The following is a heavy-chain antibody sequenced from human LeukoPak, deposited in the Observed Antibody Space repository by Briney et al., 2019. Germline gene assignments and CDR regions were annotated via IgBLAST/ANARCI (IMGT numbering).Heavy chain of an antibody. CDR3: ARDIVVVPAAMVTRWVYYMDV. CDR1: GGSISSYY. Sequence: PSETLPLTCTVSGGSISSYYWSWIRQPAGKGLEWIGRIYTSGSTNYNPSLKSRVTMSVDTSKNQFSLKLSSVTAADTAVYYCARDIVVVPAAMVTRWVYYMDVWGKGTTVTISS. J-gene: IGHJ6*03. D-gene: IGHD2-2*01. V-gene: IGHV4-4*07. CDR2: IYTSGST.